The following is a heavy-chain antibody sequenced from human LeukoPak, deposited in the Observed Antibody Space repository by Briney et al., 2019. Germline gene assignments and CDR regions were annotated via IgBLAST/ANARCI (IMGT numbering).Heavy chain of an antibody. V-gene: IGHV3-23*01. Sequence: PGGSLRLSCAASGFTFGSYAMSWVRQAPGKGLEWVSAISGSGGSTYYADSVKGRFTISRDNSKNTLYLQMNSLRAEDTAVYYCAKAKRLMKTYYYDSSGYSTIKYYFDYWGQGTLVTVSS. CDR3: AKAKRLMKTYYYDSSGYSTIKYYFDY. CDR1: GFTFGSYA. D-gene: IGHD3-22*01. J-gene: IGHJ4*02. CDR2: ISGSGGST.